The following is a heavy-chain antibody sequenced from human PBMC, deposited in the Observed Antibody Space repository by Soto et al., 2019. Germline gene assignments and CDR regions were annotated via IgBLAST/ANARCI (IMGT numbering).Heavy chain of an antibody. Sequence: ASVKVSCKASGGTFSSYAISWVRQAPGQGLEWMGGIIPIFGTANYAQKFQGRVTITADESTSTAYMELSSLRSDDTAVYYCARIMIFGVVIPPYGMDVWGQGTTVTVSS. J-gene: IGHJ6*02. D-gene: IGHD3-3*01. V-gene: IGHV1-69*13. CDR2: IIPIFGTA. CDR1: GGTFSSYA. CDR3: ARIMIFGVVIPPYGMDV.